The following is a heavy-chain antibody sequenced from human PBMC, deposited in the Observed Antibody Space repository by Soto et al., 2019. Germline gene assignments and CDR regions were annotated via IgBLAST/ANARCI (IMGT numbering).Heavy chain of an antibody. J-gene: IGHJ4*02. D-gene: IGHD3-16*01. Sequence: EVQLVESGGGFVESGGSLRLSCAASGFSFKDAWMTWVRQAPGQGLEWVGRIKSSTDGGTADYGAAVKGRFTMSRDDSKDTLYLHMDGLKREDTGVYYCTSFFHLRGRLLDYWGPGTQVNVSS. CDR2: IKSSTDGGTA. CDR1: GFSFKDAW. CDR3: TSFFHLRGRLLDY. V-gene: IGHV3-15*07.